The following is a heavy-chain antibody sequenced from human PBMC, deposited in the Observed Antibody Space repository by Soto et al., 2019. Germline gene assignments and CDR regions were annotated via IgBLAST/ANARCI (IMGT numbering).Heavy chain of an antibody. V-gene: IGHV1-58*01. CDR2: IVVGSGNT. J-gene: IGHJ6*02. D-gene: IGHD2-2*01. Sequence: SVKVSCKASGFTFTSSAVQWVRQARGQRLEWIGWIVVGSGNTNYAQKFQERVTITRDMSTSTAYMELSSLRSEDTAVYYCAALRIYCSSTSCYFWRSYYYYGMDVWGQGTTVTVSS. CDR3: AALRIYCSSTSCYFWRSYYYYGMDV. CDR1: GFTFTSSA.